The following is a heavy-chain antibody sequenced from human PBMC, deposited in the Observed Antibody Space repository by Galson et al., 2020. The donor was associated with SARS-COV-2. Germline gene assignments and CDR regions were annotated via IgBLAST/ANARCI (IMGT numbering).Heavy chain of an antibody. CDR3: ATVFAIWFGGYFDY. J-gene: IGHJ4*02. D-gene: IGHD3-10*01. Sequence: ASAKVSCKVSGYTLTELSMHWVRQAPGKGLEWMGGFDPEDGETIYAQKFQGRVTMTEDTSTDTAYMELSSLRSEDTAVYYCATVFAIWFGGYFDYWGQGTLVTVSS. V-gene: IGHV1-24*01. CDR1: GYTLTELS. CDR2: FDPEDGET.